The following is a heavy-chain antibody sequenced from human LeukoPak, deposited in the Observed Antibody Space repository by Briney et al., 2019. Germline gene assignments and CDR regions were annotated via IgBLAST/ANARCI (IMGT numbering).Heavy chain of an antibody. V-gene: IGHV1-69*05. Sequence: SVKVSCKASGGTFSDYAISWVRQAPGQGLEWMGGIIPIFGTANYAQKFQGRVAITTDESTSTASMELSSLRSEDTAVYYCARADYYGSGNYRYYYYMDVWGKGTTVTVSS. CDR3: ARADYYGSGNYRYYYYMDV. CDR2: IIPIFGTA. CDR1: GGTFSDYA. D-gene: IGHD3-10*01. J-gene: IGHJ6*03.